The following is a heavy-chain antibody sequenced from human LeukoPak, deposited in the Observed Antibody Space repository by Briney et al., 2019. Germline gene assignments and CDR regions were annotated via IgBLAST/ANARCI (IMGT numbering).Heavy chain of an antibody. J-gene: IGHJ6*03. V-gene: IGHV2-70*11. CDR3: ARSLVVPAAMTYYYYCYMDV. Sequence: SGPTLVNPTQTLTLTCTFSGFSLSTSGMCVSWIRQPPGKALEWLARIDWDDDKYYSTSPKTRLTISKDTSKNQVVLTMTNMDPVDTATYYCARSLVVPAAMTYYYYCYMDVWGKGTTVTVSS. CDR2: IDWDDDK. D-gene: IGHD2-2*01. CDR1: GFSLSTSGMC.